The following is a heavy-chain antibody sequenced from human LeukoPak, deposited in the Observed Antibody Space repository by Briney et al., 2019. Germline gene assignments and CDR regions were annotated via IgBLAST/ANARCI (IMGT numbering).Heavy chain of an antibody. V-gene: IGHV4-34*01. D-gene: IGHD3-22*01. J-gene: IGHJ4*02. CDR2: INHSGST. CDR1: GGSFSGYY. Sequence: PSETLSLTCAVYGGSFSGYYWSWIRQPPGKGLEWIGEINHSGSTNYNPSLKSRVTISVDTSKNQFSLKLTSVTAADTAVYYCATLGGYYDSSGYYYNWGQGTLVTVSS. CDR3: ATLGGYYDSSGYYYN.